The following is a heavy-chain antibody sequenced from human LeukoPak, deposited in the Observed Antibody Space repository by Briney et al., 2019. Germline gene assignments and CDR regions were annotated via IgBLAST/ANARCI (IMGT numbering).Heavy chain of an antibody. CDR2: INPNSGGT. CDR1: GYSFTIYY. Sequence: ASVKVSCEASGYSFTIYYLHWVRQAPGQGLEWMGWINPNSGGTNYAQKFQGRVTMTRDTSISTAYMELSRLRSDDTAVYYCARDERDGMDVWGQGTTVTVSS. J-gene: IGHJ6*02. V-gene: IGHV1-2*02. CDR3: ARDERDGMDV.